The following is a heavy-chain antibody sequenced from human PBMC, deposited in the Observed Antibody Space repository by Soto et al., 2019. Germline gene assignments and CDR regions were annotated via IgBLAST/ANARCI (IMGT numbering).Heavy chain of an antibody. V-gene: IGHV4-59*01. D-gene: IGHD4-17*01. Sequence: QVQLQESGPGLVKPSETLSLTCTVSGGSISSYYWSWIRQPPGKGLEWIGYIYYSGSTNYNPSLKSRVTISVDTSKNQFSLKLSSVTAADTAVYYCASGPTVTTLDYWGQGTLVTVSS. J-gene: IGHJ4*02. CDR3: ASGPTVTTLDY. CDR1: GGSISSYY. CDR2: IYYSGST.